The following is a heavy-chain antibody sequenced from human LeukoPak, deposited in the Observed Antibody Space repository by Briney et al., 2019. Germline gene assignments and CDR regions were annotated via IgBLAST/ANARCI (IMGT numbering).Heavy chain of an antibody. CDR1: GGSLSSTSYY. CDR2: LYYGGRT. D-gene: IGHD3-10*01. J-gene: IGHJ3*02. CDR3: ARHPNLMNYHGSGSSGAFDI. Sequence: PSETLSLTCTVSGGSLSSTSYYWGWIRQPPGKGLEWVGSLYYGGRTFFNPSLESRVTISIDTAKRQFSLTLRSVTAADTALYFCARHPNLMNYHGSGSSGAFDIWGPGTLVTVSS. V-gene: IGHV4-39*01.